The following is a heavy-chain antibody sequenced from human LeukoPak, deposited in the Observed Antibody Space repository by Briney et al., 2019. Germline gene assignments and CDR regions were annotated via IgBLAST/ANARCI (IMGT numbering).Heavy chain of an antibody. J-gene: IGHJ6*02. V-gene: IGHV3-21*01. Sequence: PGGSLRLSCAASGFTFSSYSMNWVRQAPGKGLEWVSSISSSSSDIYNADSVKGRFTSSRDNAKNSLYLQMNSLRAEDTAVYYCAGDSSCYGMDVWGQGTTVSVSS. CDR2: ISSSSSDI. CDR3: AGDSSCYGMDV. CDR1: GFTFSSYS.